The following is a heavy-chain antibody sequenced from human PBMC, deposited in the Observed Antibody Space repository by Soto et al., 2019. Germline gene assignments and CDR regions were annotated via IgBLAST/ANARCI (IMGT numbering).Heavy chain of an antibody. V-gene: IGHV2-5*02. CDR3: AQSMIIFGGVLQY. D-gene: IGHD3-16*01. CDR1: GFSFSTPGVG. Sequence: QITLRESGPTLVKPTQTLTLTCTFSGFSFSTPGVGVTWIRQPPGKALEWLGIIYWDDDKRYSPSLQSRVTFTKDTSKNQVVLTMTNMDPLDTATYYCAQSMIIFGGVLQYWGQGTPVTVSS. CDR2: IYWDDDK. J-gene: IGHJ1*01.